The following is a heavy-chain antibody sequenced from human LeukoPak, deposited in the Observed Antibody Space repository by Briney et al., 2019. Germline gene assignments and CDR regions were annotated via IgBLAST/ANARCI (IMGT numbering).Heavy chain of an antibody. V-gene: IGHV1-2*02. D-gene: IGHD3-10*01. CDR3: ARALTRYGSGSYTY. Sequence: GASVKVSCKASGYTFTGYYMHWVRQAPGQGLEWMGWINPNSGGTNYAQKFQGRVTMTRDTSISTAYMELSRLRSDDTAVYYCARALTRYGSGSYTYWGQGTLVTVSS. J-gene: IGHJ4*02. CDR1: GYTFTGYY. CDR2: INPNSGGT.